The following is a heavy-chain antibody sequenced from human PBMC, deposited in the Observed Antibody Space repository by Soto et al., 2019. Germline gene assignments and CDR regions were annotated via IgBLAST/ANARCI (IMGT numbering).Heavy chain of an antibody. J-gene: IGHJ5*02. CDR1: GGPISSYY. CDR2: IYYSGST. CDR3: AGAKGLLWSLFDP. Sequence: SETLSLTCTVSGGPISSYYWSWIRQPPGKGLEWIGYIYYSGSTNYNPSLKSRVTISVDTSKNQFSLKLSSVTAADTAVYYCAGAKGLLWSLFDPWGQGTLVTVSS. V-gene: IGHV4-59*08. D-gene: IGHD3-10*01.